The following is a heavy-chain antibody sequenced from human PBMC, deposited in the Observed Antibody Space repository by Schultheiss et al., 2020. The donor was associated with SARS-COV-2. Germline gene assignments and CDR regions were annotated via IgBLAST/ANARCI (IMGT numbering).Heavy chain of an antibody. CDR1: GFTFSSYG. V-gene: IGHV3-33*06. CDR3: AKDPGGSGWYDY. J-gene: IGHJ4*02. Sequence: GESLKISCAASGFTFSSYGMHWVRQAPGKGLEWVAVIWYDGSNKYYADSVKGRFTISRDNSKNTLYLQMNSLRAEDTAVYYCAKDPGGSGWYDYWGQGTLVTVSS. CDR2: IWYDGSNK. D-gene: IGHD6-19*01.